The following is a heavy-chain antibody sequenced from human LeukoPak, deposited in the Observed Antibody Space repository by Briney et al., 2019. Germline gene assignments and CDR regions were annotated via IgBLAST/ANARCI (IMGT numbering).Heavy chain of an antibody. Sequence: SETLSLTCTVSGASISYSGFFWGRIRQPPGKGLEWIGSIYYFGTTYYNPSLKTRVAMSVDMSKNEFSLKLTSVTAADTAVYYCARDHIAVSSFDQWGQGTLVTVSS. CDR1: GASISYSGFF. CDR3: ARDHIAVSSFDQ. CDR2: IYYFGTT. V-gene: IGHV4-39*07. D-gene: IGHD6-19*01. J-gene: IGHJ4*02.